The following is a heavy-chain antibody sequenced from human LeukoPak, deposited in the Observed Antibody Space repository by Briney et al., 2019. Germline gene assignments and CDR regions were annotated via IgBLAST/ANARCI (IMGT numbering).Heavy chain of an antibody. V-gene: IGHV3-30*18. D-gene: IGHD5-12*01. Sequence: GGSLRLSCAASGFTFSSYGMHWVRQAPGKGLEWVAVISYDGSNKYYADSVKGRFTISRDNSKNTLYLQMNSLRAEDTAMYYCAKDKKRRGYSGYIYYYYGMDVWGQGTTVTVSS. CDR3: AKDKKRRGYSGYIYYYYGMDV. CDR1: GFTFSSYG. CDR2: ISYDGSNK. J-gene: IGHJ6*02.